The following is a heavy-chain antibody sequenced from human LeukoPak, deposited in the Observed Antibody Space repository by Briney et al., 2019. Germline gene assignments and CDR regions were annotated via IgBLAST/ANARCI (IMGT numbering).Heavy chain of an antibody. V-gene: IGHV4-59*02. CDR2: IYYSGST. CDR3: ARGGWSLDY. CDR1: GGTVSGYY. Sequence: SETLSLTCTVSGGTVSGYYWSWIQQPPGKGLEWIGFIYYSGSTTYNPSLKSRVTISVDTAKNQLSLRLNSVTAADSAMYYCARGGWSLDYWGQGTLVTVSS. J-gene: IGHJ4*02. D-gene: IGHD6-19*01.